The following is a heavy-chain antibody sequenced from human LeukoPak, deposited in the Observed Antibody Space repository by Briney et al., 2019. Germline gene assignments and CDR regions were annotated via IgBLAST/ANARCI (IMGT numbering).Heavy chain of an antibody. D-gene: IGHD3-10*01. CDR2: IWYDGSNK. J-gene: IGHJ4*02. CDR3: ARDRGEKEIKYYFDY. V-gene: IGHV3-33*01. CDR1: GFTFSSYG. Sequence: GGSLRLSCAASGFTFSSYGMHWVRQAPGKGLEWVAVIWYDGSNKYYADSVKGRFTISRDNSKNTLYLQMNSLRAEDTAVYYCARDRGEKEIKYYFDYWGQGTLVTVSS.